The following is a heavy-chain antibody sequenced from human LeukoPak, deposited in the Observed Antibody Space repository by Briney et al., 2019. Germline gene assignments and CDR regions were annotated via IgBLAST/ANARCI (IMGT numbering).Heavy chain of an antibody. CDR2: IWPDGSTK. V-gene: IGHV3-33*06. J-gene: IGHJ4*02. CDR3: AKTRAMDSSRYYFDY. Sequence: GGSVRLSCAASGFSFSSCGMHWVRQAPGKGLEWVAVIWPDGSTKYYADSVKGRFTISRDNSRNTLYMQMNSLRAEDTAVYYCAKTRAMDSSRYYFDYWGRGILDTVSS. CDR1: GFSFSSCG. D-gene: IGHD3-22*01.